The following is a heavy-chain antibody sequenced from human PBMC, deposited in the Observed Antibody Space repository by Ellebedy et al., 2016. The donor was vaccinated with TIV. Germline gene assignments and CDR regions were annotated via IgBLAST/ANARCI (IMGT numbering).Heavy chain of an antibody. J-gene: IGHJ4*02. D-gene: IGHD2-15*01. V-gene: IGHV3-11*06. CDR2: ISGSSHDT. CDR3: ARKSLLALYFDY. CDR1: GFSFSDHY. Sequence: GGSLRLXCAASGFSFSDHYMNWIRQAPGKGPEWLSYISGSSHDTNYADSVKGRFTISRDNSKNTLYLQMGSLRAEDMAVYYCARKSLLALYFDYWGQGTLVTVSS.